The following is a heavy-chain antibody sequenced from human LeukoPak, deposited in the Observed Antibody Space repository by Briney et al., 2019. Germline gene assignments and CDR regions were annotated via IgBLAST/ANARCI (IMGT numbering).Heavy chain of an antibody. CDR2: ISSSGSTI. J-gene: IGHJ4*02. D-gene: IGHD3-10*01. CDR3: ARDQSITMVRGVIITSSPFDY. V-gene: IGHV3-11*04. CDR1: GLTFSDYY. Sequence: GGSLRLSCAASGLTFSDYYMSWIRQAPGKGLEWVSYISSSGSTIYYADSVKGRFTISRDNAKNSLYLQMNSLRAEDTAVYYCARDQSITMVRGVIITSSPFDYWGQGTLVTVSS.